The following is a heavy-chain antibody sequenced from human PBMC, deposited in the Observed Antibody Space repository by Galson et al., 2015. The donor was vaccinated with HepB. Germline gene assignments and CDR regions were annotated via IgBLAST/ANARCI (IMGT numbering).Heavy chain of an antibody. CDR2: IWYDGSNK. V-gene: IGHV3-33*01. J-gene: IGHJ6*02. CDR3: ARDKEGRGWYHSYYGMDI. Sequence: FLRLSRAASGLTFSDSGLHWVRPAPGKGLEWVAVIWYDGSNKYDPDSVKGRFTISRDRFKNTVDLQMNSLRAEDTAVYYCARDKEGRGWYHSYYGMDIWGQGTTVTVSS. CDR1: GLTFSDSG. D-gene: IGHD6-19*01.